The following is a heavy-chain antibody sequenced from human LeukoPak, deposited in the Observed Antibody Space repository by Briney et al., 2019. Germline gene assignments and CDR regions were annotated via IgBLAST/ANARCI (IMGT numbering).Heavy chain of an antibody. CDR2: IYYSGST. V-gene: IGHV4-59*08. Sequence: SETLSLTCTVSGGPINSYYWSWIRQPPGKGLEWIGYIYYSGSTNYNPSLKSRVTISVDTSKNQFSLKLSSVTAADTAVYYCARHSTAMVSVAYWGQGTLVTVSS. CDR1: GGPINSYY. CDR3: ARHSTAMVSVAY. D-gene: IGHD5-18*01. J-gene: IGHJ4*02.